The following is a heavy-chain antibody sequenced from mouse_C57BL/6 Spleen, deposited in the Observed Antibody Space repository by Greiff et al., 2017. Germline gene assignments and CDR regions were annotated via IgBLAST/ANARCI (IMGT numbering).Heavy chain of an antibody. D-gene: IGHD2-13*01. CDR2: IYPGDGDT. Sequence: QVQLQQSGPELVKPGASVKISCKASGYAFSSSWMNWVKQRPGKGLEWIGRIYPGDGDTNYNGKFKGKATLTADKSSSTAYRQLSSLTSEDSAVYFCASDWPYYFDYWGQGTTLTVSS. CDR3: ASDWPYYFDY. J-gene: IGHJ2*01. CDR1: GYAFSSSW. V-gene: IGHV1-82*01.